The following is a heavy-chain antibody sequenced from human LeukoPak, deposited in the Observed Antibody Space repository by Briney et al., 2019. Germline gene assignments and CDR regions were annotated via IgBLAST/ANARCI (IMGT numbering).Heavy chain of an antibody. V-gene: IGHV3-48*03. CDR2: ISSSGSTI. Sequence: PGGSLRLSCAASGFTFSSYEMNWVRQAPGKGLEWVSYISSSGSTIYYADSVKGRFTISRDNAKNSLYLQMNSLRAEDTAVYYCAGYGSSSIYYYYGMDVWGQGTTVTVSS. CDR3: AGYGSSSIYYYYGMDV. D-gene: IGHD6-6*01. CDR1: GFTFSSYE. J-gene: IGHJ6*02.